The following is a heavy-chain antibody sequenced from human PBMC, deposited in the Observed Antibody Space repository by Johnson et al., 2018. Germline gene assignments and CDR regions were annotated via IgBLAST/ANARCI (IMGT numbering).Heavy chain of an antibody. CDR2: IHSDASSA. V-gene: IGHV3-74*01. J-gene: IGHJ6*02. Sequence: EVQLVETGGGLVQPGGSLRLSCAASGFTFSSYWMFWVHQAPGKGLVGVSRIHSDASSASYTDSVKGRFIIARDNAKNTLYLQMNSLRPEDTAVYYWARDINGYSSGGDGWGQGTTVTVSS. CDR3: ARDINGYSSGGDG. CDR1: GFTFSSYW. D-gene: IGHD6-25*01.